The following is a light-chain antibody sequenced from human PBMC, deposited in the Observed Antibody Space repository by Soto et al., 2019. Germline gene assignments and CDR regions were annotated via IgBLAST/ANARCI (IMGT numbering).Light chain of an antibody. V-gene: IGKV1D-16*01. CDR2: AAS. Sequence: DIPMTQSPSSLSASVGDRVTITCRASQGISKWLAWYQQKPERVPKSLIYAASSLQSGVPSRFRGSGSGTDFTLTIISLQPEDFATYYCQQYDSYPITFGQGTRLEIK. CDR3: QQYDSYPIT. CDR1: QGISKW. J-gene: IGKJ5*01.